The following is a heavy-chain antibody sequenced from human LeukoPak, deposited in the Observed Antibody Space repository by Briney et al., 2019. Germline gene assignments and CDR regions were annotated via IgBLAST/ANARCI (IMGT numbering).Heavy chain of an antibody. D-gene: IGHD6-19*01. V-gene: IGHV3-53*01. Sequence: GGSLRLSCATSDFTVSSNYMSWVRQAPGKGLEWVSIIYSSGSTYYADSMKGRFTISRDNSKNTLYLQMNSLRAEDTAVYYCARFYSSGSFGAFDIWGQGTMVTVSS. CDR2: IYSSGST. CDR3: ARFYSSGSFGAFDI. J-gene: IGHJ3*02. CDR1: DFTVSSNY.